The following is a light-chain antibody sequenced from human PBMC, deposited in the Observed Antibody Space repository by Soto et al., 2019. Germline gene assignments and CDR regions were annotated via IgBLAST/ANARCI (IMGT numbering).Light chain of an antibody. CDR1: QSVSSN. Sequence: EIVMTQSPATLSVSPGERATLSCRVSQSVSSNLAWYQQKPGQAPRLLIYGASTRATGIPARFSGSGSGTEFTLTISSLQSEDFAVYYCQQYNNWPPGSYTFGQGTKLEIK. CDR3: QQYNNWPPGSYT. CDR2: GAS. J-gene: IGKJ2*01. V-gene: IGKV3-15*01.